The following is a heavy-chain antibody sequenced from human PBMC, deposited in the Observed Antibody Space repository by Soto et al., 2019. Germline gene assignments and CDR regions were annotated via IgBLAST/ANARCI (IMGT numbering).Heavy chain of an antibody. J-gene: IGHJ5*02. CDR1: GGSISSGGYS. V-gene: IGHV4-30-2*01. Sequence: KSSETLSLTCAVSGGSISSGGYSWSWIGQPPGQGREWIGYICHSRSTYYNPYRKCRVTIEVDRSKNQFSLTLSSVNAADTAVYYCGSYCIGWWTSCFDPWGQGTLVTVSS. CDR3: GSYCIGWWTSCFDP. D-gene: IGHD2-15*01. CDR2: ICHSRST.